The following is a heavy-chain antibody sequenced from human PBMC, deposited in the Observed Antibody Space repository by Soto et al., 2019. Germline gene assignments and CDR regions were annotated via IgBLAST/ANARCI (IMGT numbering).Heavy chain of an antibody. V-gene: IGHV3-7*03. D-gene: IGHD3-9*01. CDR3: ARDLAPRRYFDWTYPFDY. Sequence: PGGSLRRSCAASGFTFSSYWMSWCRQAPGKGLEWVANIKQDGSEKYYVDSVKGRFTISRDNAKNSLYLQMNSLGAEDTAVYYCARDLAPRRYFDWTYPFDYWGQGTLVTVSS. CDR2: IKQDGSEK. CDR1: GFTFSSYW. J-gene: IGHJ4*02.